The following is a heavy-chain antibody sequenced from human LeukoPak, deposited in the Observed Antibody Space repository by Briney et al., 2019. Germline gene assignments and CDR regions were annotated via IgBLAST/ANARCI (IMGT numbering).Heavy chain of an antibody. V-gene: IGHV3-30*02. CDR3: ARAASYDFWSGYQLTFDY. CDR2: IRYDGSNK. D-gene: IGHD3-3*01. J-gene: IGHJ4*02. Sequence: GGSLRLSCAASGFTFSSYGMHWVRQAPGKGLEWVAFIRYDGSNKYYADSVKGRFTISRDNSKNSLYLQMNSLRAEDTAVYYCARAASYDFWSGYQLTFDYWGQGTLVTVSS. CDR1: GFTFSSYG.